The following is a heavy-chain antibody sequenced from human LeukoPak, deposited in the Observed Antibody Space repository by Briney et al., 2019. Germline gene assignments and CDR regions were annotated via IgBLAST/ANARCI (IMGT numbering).Heavy chain of an antibody. V-gene: IGHV3-21*01. CDR2: ISGSGRYI. J-gene: IGHJ6*02. Sequence: PGGSLRLSCAASGFTFSSYNMNWVRQAPGKGLEWVSSISGSGRYIYYADSVKGRFTISRDNAKNSLYLQMNSLRAEDTAVYYCARDVWNCGGDCYLFHYGMDVWGQGTTVTVSS. CDR1: GFTFSSYN. CDR3: ARDVWNCGGDCYLFHYGMDV. D-gene: IGHD2-21*02.